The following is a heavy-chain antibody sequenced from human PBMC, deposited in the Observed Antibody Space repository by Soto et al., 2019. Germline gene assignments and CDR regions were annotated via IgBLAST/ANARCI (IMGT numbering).Heavy chain of an antibody. CDR3: ADSDYGVY. CDR1: GFTFISYA. D-gene: IGHD1-26*01. Sequence: PWGSLRLSCAASGFTFISYAMICVRQAPGKGLEWVSAISGSGGSTYYADSVKGRFTISRDNSKNTLYLQMNSLRAEDTAVYYCADSDYGVYWGQGTLVTVSS. CDR2: ISGSGGST. J-gene: IGHJ4*02. V-gene: IGHV3-23*01.